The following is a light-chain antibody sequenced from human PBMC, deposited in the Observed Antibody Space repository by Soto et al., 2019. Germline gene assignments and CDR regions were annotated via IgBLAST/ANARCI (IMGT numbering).Light chain of an antibody. CDR2: DVT. V-gene: IGLV2-11*01. CDR1: SSDVGAYNS. J-gene: IGLJ2*01. Sequence: QSALTQPRSVSGSPGQSVAISCTGTSSDVGAYNSVSWYQQHPGKAPKLMIYDVTERPSGVPDRFSGSKSGNTASLTISGLQAEDEADYYCCSYAGSYTLIFGGGTKVTVL. CDR3: CSYAGSYTLI.